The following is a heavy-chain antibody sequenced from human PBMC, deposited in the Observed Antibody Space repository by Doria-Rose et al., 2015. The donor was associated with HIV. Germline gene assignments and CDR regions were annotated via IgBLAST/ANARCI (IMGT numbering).Heavy chain of an antibody. Sequence: QVTLKESGPVLVKPTGTLTLTCTVSGVSLSSPGMGVSWIRQPPGKALEWLVSIFSDDERSYKTSLQSRLTISRGTSKSQVVLTMTDMDPVDTATYYCARIKSSRWYHKYYFDFWGQGTLVIVSA. D-gene: IGHD6-13*01. CDR2: IFSDDER. CDR3: ARIKSSRWYHKYYFDF. V-gene: IGHV2-26*01. CDR1: GVSLSSPGMG. J-gene: IGHJ4*02.